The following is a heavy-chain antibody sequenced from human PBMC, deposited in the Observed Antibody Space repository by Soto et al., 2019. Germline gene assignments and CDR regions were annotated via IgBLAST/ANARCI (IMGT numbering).Heavy chain of an antibody. Sequence: SQTLSLTFAISGDSVSSNSAAWNLIRQSPSRGLEWLGRTYYRSKWYNDYAVSVKSRITINPDTSKNQFSLQLNSVTPEDTAVYYCARVPARVTYYYDSSGYGNAFDIWGQGTMVTVSS. V-gene: IGHV6-1*01. CDR3: ARVPARVTYYYDSSGYGNAFDI. CDR1: GDSVSSNSAA. D-gene: IGHD3-22*01. CDR2: TYYRSKWYN. J-gene: IGHJ3*02.